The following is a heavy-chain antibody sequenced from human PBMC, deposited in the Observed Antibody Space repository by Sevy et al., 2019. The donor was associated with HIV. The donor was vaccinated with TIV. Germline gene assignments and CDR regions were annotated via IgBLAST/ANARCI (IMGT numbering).Heavy chain of an antibody. CDR2: IYYSGST. D-gene: IGHD5-12*01. J-gene: IGHJ6*03. V-gene: IGHV4-59*01. CDR3: ATYSCYVLSLSRGYYYYYMDV. CDR1: GGSISSYY. Sequence: SETLSLTCTVSGGSISSYYWSWIRQPPGKGLEWIGYIYYSGSTNYNPSLKSRVTISVDTSKNQFSLKLSSVIAADTVVDYCATYSCYVLSLSRGYYYYYMDVWGKGTTVTVSS.